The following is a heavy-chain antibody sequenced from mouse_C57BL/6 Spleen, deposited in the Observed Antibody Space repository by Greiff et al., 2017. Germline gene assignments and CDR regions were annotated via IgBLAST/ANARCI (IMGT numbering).Heavy chain of an antibody. CDR2: LYPGDGDT. CDR1: GYAFTSSW. D-gene: IGHD2-3*01. CDR3: ARVYDGYYYDMDY. Sequence: VQLQQSGPELVKPGASVKISCKASGYAFTSSWMNWVKQRPGKGLEWIGRLYPGDGDTNYNGKFKGKATLTADTSSSTAYMQISSLTSEDSAVSVGARVYDGYYYDMDYWGQGTSVTVSS. V-gene: IGHV1-82*01. J-gene: IGHJ4*01.